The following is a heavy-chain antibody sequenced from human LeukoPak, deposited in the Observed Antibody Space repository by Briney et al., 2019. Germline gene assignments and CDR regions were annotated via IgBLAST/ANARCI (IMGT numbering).Heavy chain of an antibody. CDR2: ISSNGAST. J-gene: IGHJ5*01. V-gene: IGHV3-64D*06. D-gene: IGHD6-6*01. Sequence: GGSLTLSCSASGFTFNNYAMHWVRQAPGKGLESVSSISSNGASTYYTDSVKGRFTISRDNSKNTLYLQVSSLTTEDTAVYFCVKGGKYSANWYDYWGQGTLVTVSS. CDR1: GFTFNNYA. CDR3: VKGGKYSANWYDY.